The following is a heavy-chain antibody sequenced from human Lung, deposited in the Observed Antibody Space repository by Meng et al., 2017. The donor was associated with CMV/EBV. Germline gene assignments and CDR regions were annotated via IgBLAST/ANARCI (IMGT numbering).Heavy chain of an antibody. CDR2: MSGSGSML. CDR1: GFIFSNYA. Sequence: GESXKISCAASGFIFSNYAMNWVRQAPGKGLEWISFMSGSGSMLLYVDSVRGRITIPRDSSKNTLYLQMNSLSAEDTAVYPWSKKGGDGVLHYFDNWGQGTLVTVSS. CDR3: SKKGGDGVLHYFDN. V-gene: IGHV3-23*01. D-gene: IGHD3-16*01. J-gene: IGHJ4*02.